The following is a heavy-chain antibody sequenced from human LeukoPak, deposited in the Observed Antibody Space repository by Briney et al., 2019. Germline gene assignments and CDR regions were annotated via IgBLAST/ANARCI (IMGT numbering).Heavy chain of an antibody. CDR2: ISGSGGSK. D-gene: IGHD6-19*01. Sequence: GGSLRLPCAASGFTFSSYAMSWVRQAPGKGLEWVSAISGSGGSKYYADSVKGRFTISRDNSKNTLYLQMNSLRAEDTAVYYCATHSSQIAVAGFPDYWGQGTLVTVSS. CDR1: GFTFSSYA. CDR3: ATHSSQIAVAGFPDY. V-gene: IGHV3-23*01. J-gene: IGHJ4*02.